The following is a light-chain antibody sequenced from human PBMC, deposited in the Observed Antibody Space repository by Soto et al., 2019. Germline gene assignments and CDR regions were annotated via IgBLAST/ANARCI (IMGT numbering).Light chain of an antibody. CDR1: SSDIGAYNY. CDR3: FSFTTSLTHI. J-gene: IGLJ1*01. Sequence: QSALTQPASVSGSPGQSITISCTGTSSDIGAYNYVSWFQQHPDKAPKLMIYEVTNRPSGVSNRFSGSKSGNAASLTISGLQAEDEAYYFCFSFTTSLTHIFGTGIKGTVL. V-gene: IGLV2-14*01. CDR2: EVT.